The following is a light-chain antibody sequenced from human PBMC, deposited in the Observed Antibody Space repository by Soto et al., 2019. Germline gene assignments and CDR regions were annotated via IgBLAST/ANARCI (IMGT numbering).Light chain of an antibody. CDR1: SSDVGAYKY. J-gene: IGLJ1*01. CDR2: GVS. Sequence: QSALTRPASVSGSPGQSITISCTGTSSDVGAYKYVSWYQQHPGKVPKLIIYGVSNRPSGVSNRFSGSKSGNTAFLTISGLQPEDEADYYCSSFTGTTTLDVFGTGTKVTVL. CDR3: SSFTGTTTLDV. V-gene: IGLV2-14*03.